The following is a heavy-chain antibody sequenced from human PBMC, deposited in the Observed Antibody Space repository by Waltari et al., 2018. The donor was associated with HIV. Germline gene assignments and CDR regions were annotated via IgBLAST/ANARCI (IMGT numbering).Heavy chain of an antibody. CDR3: ARGTVAVTTPYFDY. CDR1: GGSISSGDYS. D-gene: IGHD4-17*01. Sequence: QVQLQESGPGLWKPSQTLSLTCTVSGGSISSGDYSWSWIRQPPGKGLEWIGYIYYSGSTYYNPSLKSRVTISVDTSKNQFSLKLSSVTAADTAVYYCARGTVAVTTPYFDYWGQGTLVTVSS. CDR2: IYYSGST. J-gene: IGHJ4*02. V-gene: IGHV4-30-4*01.